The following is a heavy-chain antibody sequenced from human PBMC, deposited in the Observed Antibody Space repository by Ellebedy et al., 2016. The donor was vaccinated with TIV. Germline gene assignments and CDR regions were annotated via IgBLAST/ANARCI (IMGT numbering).Heavy chain of an antibody. CDR1: GFSLSTSGVG. V-gene: IGHV2-5*02. J-gene: IGHJ5*02. Sequence: SGPTLVKPTQTLTLTCTFSGFSLSTSGVGVGWIRQPPGKALEWLALIYWDDDKRYSPSLKNRLTITKDTSKNQVVLTMTNMDPADTATYYCAHGGPNNWFDPWGQGTLVTVSS. CDR3: AHGGPNNWFDP. CDR2: IYWDDDK. D-gene: IGHD3-16*01.